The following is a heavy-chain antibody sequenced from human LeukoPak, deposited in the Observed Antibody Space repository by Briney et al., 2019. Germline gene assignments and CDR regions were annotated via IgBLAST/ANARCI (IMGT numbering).Heavy chain of an antibody. CDR2: IYHSGST. CDR3: ARDMNVLSVTTRWFDP. V-gene: IGHV4-30-2*01. J-gene: IGHJ5*02. D-gene: IGHD4-11*01. CDR1: GGSISSGGYY. Sequence: PSETLSLTCTVSGGSISSGGYYWSWIRQPPGKGLEWIGYIYHSGSTYYNPSLKSRVTISVDRSKNQFSLKLSSVTAADTAVYYCARDMNVLSVTTRWFDPWGQGTLVTVSS.